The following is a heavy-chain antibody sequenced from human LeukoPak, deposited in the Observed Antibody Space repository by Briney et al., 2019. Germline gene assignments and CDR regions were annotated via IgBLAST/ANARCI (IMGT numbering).Heavy chain of an antibody. Sequence: SETLSLTCTVSGGSISPYYWNWVRQPPGKGLEWIGYIYYSGGSGGTNYNSSLKSRVTISVDTSKNQISLSLSSVTAADTAVYYCARDLPDFWSGYSNAFDIWGQGTMVTVSS. CDR2: IYYSGGSGGT. V-gene: IGHV4-59*01. D-gene: IGHD3-3*01. CDR1: GGSISPYY. J-gene: IGHJ3*02. CDR3: ARDLPDFWSGYSNAFDI.